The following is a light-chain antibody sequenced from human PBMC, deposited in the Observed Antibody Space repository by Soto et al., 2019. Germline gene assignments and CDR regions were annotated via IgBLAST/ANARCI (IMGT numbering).Light chain of an antibody. CDR2: SYN. Sequence: QSVLTQPPSSSGTTGQRVTVSCSGRSSNIGRHGVNWYQQLPGAAPKLLIYSYNQRPAGVPDRFSGSTSGTSGSLPINCLQAADEADYYCTTCYDSLNGVVLGGGTKLTVL. CDR3: TTCYDSLNGVV. V-gene: IGLV1-44*01. J-gene: IGLJ3*02. CDR1: SSNIGRHG.